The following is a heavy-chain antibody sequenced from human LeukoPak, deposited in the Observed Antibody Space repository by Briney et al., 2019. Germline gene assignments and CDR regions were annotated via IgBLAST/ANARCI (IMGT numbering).Heavy chain of an antibody. D-gene: IGHD3-10*01. J-gene: IGHJ5*02. V-gene: IGHV4-30-2*01. CDR1: GASISSGTYS. Sequence: SQTLSLTCTVSGASISSGTYSWSWVRQPPGEGLEWIGYIYHTGSTYYNPSLKGRVTISVDRSKNQFSLNLNFVTAADTALYYCARGDGSGSGRWFDPWGQGTLITVSS. CDR3: ARGDGSGSGRWFDP. CDR2: IYHTGST.